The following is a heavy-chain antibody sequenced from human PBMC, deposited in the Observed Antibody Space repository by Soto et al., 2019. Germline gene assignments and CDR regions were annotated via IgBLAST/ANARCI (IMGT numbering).Heavy chain of an antibody. CDR2: ISEYNGNT. J-gene: IGHJ6*02. V-gene: IGHV1-18*01. Sequence: ASVKVSCKASGYTFTSYGINWVRQAPGQGLEWMGWISEYNGNTNCAQKLQGRVTMTTDTSTSTAYMELRSLRSDDTAVYYCARVAPYYGLDVWGQGTTVTVSS. CDR3: ARVAPYYGLDV. CDR1: GYTFTSYG.